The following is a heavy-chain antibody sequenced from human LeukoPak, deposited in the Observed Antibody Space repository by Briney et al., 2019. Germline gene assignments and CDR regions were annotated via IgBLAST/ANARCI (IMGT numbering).Heavy chain of an antibody. CDR3: ARTRYSRNAFDI. J-gene: IGHJ3*02. V-gene: IGHV1-2*02. Sequence: ASVKVSCKAFGYTFTGYYMHWVRQARGQGLEWMGWINPNSGGTNYAQKFQGRVTMTRDTSISTAYMELSRLRSDDTAVYYCARTRYSRNAFDIWGQGTMVTVSS. CDR1: GYTFTGYY. CDR2: INPNSGGT. D-gene: IGHD1-26*01.